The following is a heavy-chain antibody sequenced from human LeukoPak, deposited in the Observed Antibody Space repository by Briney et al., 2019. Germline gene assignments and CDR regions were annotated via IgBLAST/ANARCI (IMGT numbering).Heavy chain of an antibody. J-gene: IGHJ6*02. Sequence: PGGSLRLSCAASGFTFSSYGMHWVRQAPGKGLEWVAVISYDGSNKYYADSVKGRFTISRDNSKNTLYLQMNSLRAEDTAVYYCAKDTGGSYLNYYYYYGMDVWGRGTTVTVSS. D-gene: IGHD1-26*01. CDR1: GFTFSSYG. CDR2: ISYDGSNK. V-gene: IGHV3-30*18. CDR3: AKDTGGSYLNYYYYYGMDV.